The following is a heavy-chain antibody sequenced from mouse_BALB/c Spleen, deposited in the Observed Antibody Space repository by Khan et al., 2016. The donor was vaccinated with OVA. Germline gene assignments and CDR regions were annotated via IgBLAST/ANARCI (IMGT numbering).Heavy chain of an antibody. CDR1: GYSLTRYG. CDR2: LWAGGST. D-gene: IGHD3-3*01. CDR3: ARSKYLARY. Sequence: VKLLESGPGLVAPSQSLSITCTVYGYSLTRYGVHWVRQPPGKGLEELGLLWAGGSTNYNWPLMYRLSISIHNSKSLVFLIMNSLQSDDTALYYCARSKYLARYWGQGTTLTVSS. J-gene: IGHJ2*01. V-gene: IGHV2-9*02.